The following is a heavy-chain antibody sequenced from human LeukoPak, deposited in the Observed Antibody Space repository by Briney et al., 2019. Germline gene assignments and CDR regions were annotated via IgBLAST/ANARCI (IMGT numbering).Heavy chain of an antibody. CDR2: ISSNSQYI. CDR3: ARATSRSPRPFDP. V-gene: IGHV3-21*06. J-gene: IGHJ5*02. Sequence: GGSLRLSCEASGFIFSSYYMNWVRQAPGKGLEWVSCISSNSQYIYYADSVKGRFNISRDNTKNLLFLHMNSLRVEDTAVYYCARATSRSPRPFDPWGQGIMVTVSS. CDR1: GFIFSSYY.